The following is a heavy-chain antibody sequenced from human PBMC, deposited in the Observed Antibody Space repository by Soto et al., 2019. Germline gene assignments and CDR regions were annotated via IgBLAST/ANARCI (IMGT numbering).Heavy chain of an antibody. CDR2: FDPEDGET. V-gene: IGHV1-24*01. CDR3: ATHAYRDCTNGVCYSAFADY. J-gene: IGHJ4*02. CDR1: GYTLTELS. Sequence: QVQLVQSGAEVKKPGASVKVSCKVSGYTLTELSMHWVRQAPGKGLEWMGGFDPEDGETIYAQKFQGRVTMTEGTSKDTAYMELSSLRSEDTAVYYCATHAYRDCTNGVCYSAFADYWGQGTLVTVSS. D-gene: IGHD2-8*01.